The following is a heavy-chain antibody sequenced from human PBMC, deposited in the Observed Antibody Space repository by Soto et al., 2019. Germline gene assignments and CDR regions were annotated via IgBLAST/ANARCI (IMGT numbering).Heavy chain of an antibody. J-gene: IGHJ4*02. Sequence: QVQLVQSGAEVKKPGSSVKVSCKASGGTFSSYAISWVRQAPGQGLEWMGGIIPIFGTANYAQKFQGRVTITADESTSTADMELSSLRSEDTAVYYCARGGPGRSGWYGGFDYWGQGTLVTVSS. CDR1: GGTFSSYA. D-gene: IGHD6-19*01. CDR2: IIPIFGTA. CDR3: ARGGPGRSGWYGGFDY. V-gene: IGHV1-69*12.